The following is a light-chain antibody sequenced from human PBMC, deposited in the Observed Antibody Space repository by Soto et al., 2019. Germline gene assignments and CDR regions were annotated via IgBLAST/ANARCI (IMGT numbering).Light chain of an antibody. CDR1: ETVSSDL. CDR3: LKSGRSPGWT. Sequence: EIVGTACPGTLWLSPGDRCGRSCMGMETVSSDLLAWYQQKTGQAPRLLIYAASSRATGIPDRFSGTGSERDFTLTISGLETEDFAVYYCLKSGRSPGWTVGPGTQVEIK. CDR2: AAS. V-gene: IGKV3-20*01. J-gene: IGKJ1*01.